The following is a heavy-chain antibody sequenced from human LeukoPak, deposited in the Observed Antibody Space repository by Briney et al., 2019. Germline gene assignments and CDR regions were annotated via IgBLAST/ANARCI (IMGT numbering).Heavy chain of an antibody. D-gene: IGHD6-19*01. CDR2: ISGSGGST. V-gene: IGHV3-23*01. CDR1: GFTFSSYA. J-gene: IGHJ4*02. Sequence: GGSLRLSCAASGFTFSSYAMSWVRQAPGKGLEWVSAISGSGGSTYYADSVKGRFTISRDNSKNTLYLQVNSLRAEDTAVYYCATHPQWLATYYFDYWGQGTLVTVSS. CDR3: ATHPQWLATYYFDY.